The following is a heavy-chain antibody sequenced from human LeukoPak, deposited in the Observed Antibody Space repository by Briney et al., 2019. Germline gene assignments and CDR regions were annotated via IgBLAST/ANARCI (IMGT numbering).Heavy chain of an antibody. CDR2: IDPSDSYT. CDR1: GYSFTSYW. V-gene: IGHV5-10-1*01. Sequence: GESLKISCKGSGYSFTSYWVSWVRQMPGKGLEWMGRIDPSDSYTNYSPSFQGHVTMSADKSISTAYLQWSSLKASDTTMYYCARHEENWFDPWGQGTLVTVSS. J-gene: IGHJ5*02. CDR3: ARHEENWFDP.